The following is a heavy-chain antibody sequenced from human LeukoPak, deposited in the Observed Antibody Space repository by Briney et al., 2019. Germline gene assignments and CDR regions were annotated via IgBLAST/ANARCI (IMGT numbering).Heavy chain of an antibody. Sequence: ASVKVSCKASGYTFTSYSINWVRQAPGQGLEWMGRISAYNGNTDYAQKFQGRVTVTTDTSTSTAYMELRSLRLDDTAVYYCARPVGRDYYDSSGYVLHWGQGTRVTVSS. CDR1: GYTFTSYS. V-gene: IGHV1-18*01. D-gene: IGHD3-22*01. CDR3: ARPVGRDYYDSSGYVLH. CDR2: ISAYNGNT. J-gene: IGHJ4*02.